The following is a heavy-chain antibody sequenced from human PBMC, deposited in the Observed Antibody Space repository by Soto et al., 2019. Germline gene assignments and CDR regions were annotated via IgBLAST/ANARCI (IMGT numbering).Heavy chain of an antibody. D-gene: IGHD3-3*01. CDR3: ARQSAQYDFWSGYFRAEWFDP. Sequence: SETLSLTCTVSGGSISSSSYYWGWIRQPPGKGLEWIGSIYYSGSTYYNPSLKSRVTISVDTSKNQFSLKLSSVTAADTAVYYCARQSAQYDFWSGYFRAEWFDPWGQGTLVTVSS. CDR2: IYYSGST. V-gene: IGHV4-39*01. CDR1: GGSISSSSYY. J-gene: IGHJ5*02.